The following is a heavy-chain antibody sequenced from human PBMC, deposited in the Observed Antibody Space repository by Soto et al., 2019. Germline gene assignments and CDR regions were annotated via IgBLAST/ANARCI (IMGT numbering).Heavy chain of an antibody. Sequence: EVQLLESGGGLVQPGGPLRLSCAASGFTFSSYAMSWVRQAPGKGLEWVSAISGDGTRTYYAGSVKGRFTISRDNSKNTLYLHMISLRAEDTAVYYCAKESPYADFRIYYFDYWGQGTLVTVSS. D-gene: IGHD4-17*01. J-gene: IGHJ4*02. V-gene: IGHV3-23*01. CDR2: ISGDGTRT. CDR1: GFTFSSYA. CDR3: AKESPYADFRIYYFDY.